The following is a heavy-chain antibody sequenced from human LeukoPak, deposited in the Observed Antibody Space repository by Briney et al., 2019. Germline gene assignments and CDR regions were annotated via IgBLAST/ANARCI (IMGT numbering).Heavy chain of an antibody. Sequence: SETLSLTCTVSGGSISSSSYYWGWIRQPPGKGPEWIGSIYYSGSTYYNPSLKSRVTISVDTSKNQFSLKLSSVTAADTAVYYCARRTYYYYMDVWGKGTTVTISS. D-gene: IGHD1-7*01. CDR3: ARRTYYYYMDV. V-gene: IGHV4-39*01. CDR1: GGSISSSSYY. J-gene: IGHJ6*03. CDR2: IYYSGST.